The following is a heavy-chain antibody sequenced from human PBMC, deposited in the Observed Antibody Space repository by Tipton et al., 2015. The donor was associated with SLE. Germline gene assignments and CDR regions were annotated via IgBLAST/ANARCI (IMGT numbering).Heavy chain of an antibody. CDR2: IKKDGSQK. CDR1: GFTSSNYW. CDR3: ARSGISGVDD. Sequence: SLRLSCSVSGFTSSNYWMTWVRQAPGKGLEWVANIKKDGSQKFYVDSVKGRFTISRDNAKNSLPLQMNSLRAEDTAVYYCARSGISGVDDWGQGTLVTVSS. J-gene: IGHJ4*02. D-gene: IGHD2-8*02. V-gene: IGHV3-7*01.